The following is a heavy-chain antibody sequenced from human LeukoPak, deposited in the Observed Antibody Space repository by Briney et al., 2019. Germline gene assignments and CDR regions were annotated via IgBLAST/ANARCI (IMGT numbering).Heavy chain of an antibody. CDR2: IGSSGGGI. CDR3: AIDPNWGTHS. J-gene: IGHJ4*02. CDR1: GFTFSTYT. V-gene: IGHV3-23*01. D-gene: IGHD7-27*01. Sequence: PGGSLRLSCAASGFTFSTYTMYWVRHPPGKRLEWVSIIGSSGGGIHYADSVKGRFTISRDNSKNAPYLQMNRLRVEDTAVYYCAIDPNWGTHSWGQGVLVTVSS.